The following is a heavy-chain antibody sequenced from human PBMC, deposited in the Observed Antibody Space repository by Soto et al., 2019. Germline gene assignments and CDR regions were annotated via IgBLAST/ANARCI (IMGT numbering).Heavy chain of an antibody. Sequence: EVQLLESGGGLVQPGGSLTLSCVASGFTFTTYALTWVRQAPGKGLEWVSGISGSGSSTYYADSVKGRFIISKDNSTNTMYLQMSSLRDEDTAIYYCARSPGPYSSSSTLYCDFWGQGTLVTVSS. CDR3: ARSPGPYSSSSTLYCDF. J-gene: IGHJ4*02. V-gene: IGHV3-23*01. CDR2: ISGSGSST. D-gene: IGHD6-6*01. CDR1: GFTFTTYA.